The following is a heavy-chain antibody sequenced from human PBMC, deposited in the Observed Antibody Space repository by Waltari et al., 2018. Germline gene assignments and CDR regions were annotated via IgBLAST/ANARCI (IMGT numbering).Heavy chain of an antibody. CDR3: ARAYYYDSSAYYYPYYFDY. J-gene: IGHJ4*02. V-gene: IGHV1-2*06. D-gene: IGHD3-22*01. Sequence: QVQLVQSGAEVKKPGASVKVSCKASGYTFTGYYLHWVRQAPGQRLEWMGRINPNSGGTNYAQKFQGRVTMTRDTSISTAYMELSRLRSDDTAVYYCARAYYYDSSAYYYPYYFDYWGQGTLVTVSS. CDR2: INPNSGGT. CDR1: GYTFTGYY.